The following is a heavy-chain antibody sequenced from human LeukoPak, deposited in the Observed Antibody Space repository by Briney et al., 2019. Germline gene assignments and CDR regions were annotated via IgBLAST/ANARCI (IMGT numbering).Heavy chain of an antibody. CDR3: AREMRPHYYDSSGPFDY. V-gene: IGHV3-48*03. Sequence: GGSLRLSCVASGFTVSTYEVNWVRQAPGKGLEWVSYISSSGRTTYYADSVKGRLTVSRDNSKNTLYLQMNSLRAEDTAVYYCAREMRPHYYDSSGPFDYWGQGTLVTVSS. CDR2: ISSSGRTT. D-gene: IGHD3-22*01. J-gene: IGHJ4*02. CDR1: GFTVSTYE.